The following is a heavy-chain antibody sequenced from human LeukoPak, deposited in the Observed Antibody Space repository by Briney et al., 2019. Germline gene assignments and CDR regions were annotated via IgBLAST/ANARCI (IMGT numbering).Heavy chain of an antibody. J-gene: IGHJ3*02. CDR3: ARDTDRGGAFDI. CDR2: IYYSGST. V-gene: IGHV4-39*07. D-gene: IGHD3-10*01. Sequence: SETLSLTCTVSGGSISSSSYYWGWIRQPPGKGLEWIGSIYYSGSTYYNPSPKSRVTISVDTSKNQFSLKLSSVTAADTAVYYCARDTDRGGAFDIWGQGTMVTVSS. CDR1: GGSISSSSYY.